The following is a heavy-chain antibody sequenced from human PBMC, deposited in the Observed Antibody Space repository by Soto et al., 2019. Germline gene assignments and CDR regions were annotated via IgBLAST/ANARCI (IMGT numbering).Heavy chain of an antibody. V-gene: IGHV5-10-1*01. CDR2: VDPYDSYT. J-gene: IGHJ6*02. CDR3: ARNFEYSTSVRYYYYGFDV. D-gene: IGHD2-8*01. Sequence: GESLKISCKGSGNRLNNYWISWVRQMPGKGLEWLGRVDPYDSYTDYSPSFQGHVSISGDKSTGTAYLQWSSLKASDTAIYYCARNFEYSTSVRYYYYGFDVWGQGTKVTVSS. CDR1: GNRLNNYW.